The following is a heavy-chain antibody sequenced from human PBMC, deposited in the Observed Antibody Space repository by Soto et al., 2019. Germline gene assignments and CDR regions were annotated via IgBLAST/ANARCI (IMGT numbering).Heavy chain of an antibody. CDR2: IYYSGST. D-gene: IGHD2-2*01. CDR3: ARYCSSTSCYNWFDP. V-gene: IGHV4-31*03. Sequence: QVQLQESGPGLVKPSQTLSLTCTVSGGSISSGGYYWSWIRQHPGKGLEWIGYIYYSGSTYYNPSLKSRVTISVDTSKNQFSLKLSSVTAADTAVYYCARYCSSTSCYNWFDPWGQGTLVTVSS. CDR1: GGSISSGGYY. J-gene: IGHJ5*02.